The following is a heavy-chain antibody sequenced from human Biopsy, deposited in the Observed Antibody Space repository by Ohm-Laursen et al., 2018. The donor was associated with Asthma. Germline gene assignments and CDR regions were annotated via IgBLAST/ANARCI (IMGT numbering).Heavy chain of an antibody. CDR2: ISKDASTQ. V-gene: IGHV3-30*07. CDR1: GFSFSNFA. Sequence: SLRLSCAASGFSFSNFAIHWVRQAPGKGLEWVGVISKDASTQDYADSVKGRFTMARGNSKNTLYLQMHSLRAEDTAVYYCARGDSSNWSHYYFDYWGQGTLVTVSS. CDR3: ARGDSSNWSHYYFDY. D-gene: IGHD3-22*01. J-gene: IGHJ4*02.